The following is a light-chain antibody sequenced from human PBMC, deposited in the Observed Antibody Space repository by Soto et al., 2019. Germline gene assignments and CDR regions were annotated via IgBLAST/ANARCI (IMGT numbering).Light chain of an antibody. Sequence: QSALTQPPSASGSPGQSVTISCTGTSSDIGAYNFVSWYQQHPGKAPKLMIYEVSKRPSGVPDRFSGSKSGSSASLAISGLRSEDEADYYCAAWDDSLRGWVFGGGTKVTVL. CDR2: EVS. V-gene: IGLV2-8*01. CDR3: AAWDDSLRGWV. J-gene: IGLJ3*02. CDR1: SSDIGAYNF.